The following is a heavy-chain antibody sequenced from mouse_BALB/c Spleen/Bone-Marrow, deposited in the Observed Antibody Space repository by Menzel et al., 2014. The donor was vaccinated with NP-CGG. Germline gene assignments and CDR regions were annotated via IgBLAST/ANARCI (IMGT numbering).Heavy chain of an antibody. D-gene: IGHD2-1*01. Sequence: VQLQQSGPGLVAPSQNLSITCTVSGFSLTSYGVHWVRQPPGKGLEWLGIIWAGGSTNYKSALMSRLSISKDNSKSQVFLKMNGLQTDDTAMYYCARDRRDYGKAWYFDVWGAGTTVTVSS. CDR2: IWAGGST. CDR1: GFSLTSYG. J-gene: IGHJ1*01. CDR3: ARDRRDYGKAWYFDV. V-gene: IGHV2-9*02.